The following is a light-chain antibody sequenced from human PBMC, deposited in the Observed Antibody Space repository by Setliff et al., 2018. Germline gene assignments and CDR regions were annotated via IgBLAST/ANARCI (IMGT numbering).Light chain of an antibody. CDR2: DVT. J-gene: IGLJ1*01. CDR3: SSYADSNIFL. CDR1: SNDVWGHNY. V-gene: IGLV2-8*01. Sequence: QSALTQPPSASGSPGQSVTISCTGTSNDVWGHNYVSWYQQHPGKAPQLIIYDVTKRPSGVPDRFSGSKSGNTASLTVSGLQAEDEADYYCSSYADSNIFLFGTGTKVTGL.